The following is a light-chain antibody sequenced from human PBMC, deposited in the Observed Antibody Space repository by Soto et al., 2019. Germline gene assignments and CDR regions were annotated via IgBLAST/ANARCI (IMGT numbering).Light chain of an antibody. Sequence: QSVLTQPASVSGSPGQSITISCTGTSSDVGGYNYVSWYQQHPGKAPKLTIYEVSNRPSGVSNRFSGSKSGSTASLTISGLQAEDEADYYCSSYTSSSTPYVFGTGTKVTVL. V-gene: IGLV2-14*01. CDR2: EVS. J-gene: IGLJ1*01. CDR1: SSDVGGYNY. CDR3: SSYTSSSTPYV.